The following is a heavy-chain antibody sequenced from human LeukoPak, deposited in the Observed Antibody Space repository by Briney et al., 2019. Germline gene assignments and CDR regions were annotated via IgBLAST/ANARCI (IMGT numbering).Heavy chain of an antibody. Sequence: GRSLRLSCAASGFTFSSYWMSWVRQAPGKGLEWVANIKQDGSEKYYVDSVKGRFTISRDNAKNSLFLQMNSLRAEDTAVYYCARDWIAARPNYFDYWGQGTLVTVSS. CDR1: GFTFSSYW. D-gene: IGHD6-6*01. CDR2: IKQDGSEK. J-gene: IGHJ4*02. V-gene: IGHV3-7*01. CDR3: ARDWIAARPNYFDY.